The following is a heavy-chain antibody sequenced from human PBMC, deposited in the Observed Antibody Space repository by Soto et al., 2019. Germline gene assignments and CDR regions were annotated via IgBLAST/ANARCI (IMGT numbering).Heavy chain of an antibody. J-gene: IGHJ3*02. CDR2: IPNTENKK. CDR3: ARTAGGRVRGALDI. Sequence: DLEESGGGVVQPGTSLRLSCVASGFTFSSYGMHWVRQAPGKGLEWVAVIPNTENKKYYADSVKGRFTISRDNSQNTLFLHMDSLMSEDTAMYYCARTAGGRVRGALDIWGQGTMVTVS. D-gene: IGHD6-13*01. CDR1: GFTFSSYG. V-gene: IGHV3-30-3*01.